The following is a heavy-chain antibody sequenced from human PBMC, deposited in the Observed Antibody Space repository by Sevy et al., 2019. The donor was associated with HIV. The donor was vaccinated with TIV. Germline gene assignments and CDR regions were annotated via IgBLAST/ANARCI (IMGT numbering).Heavy chain of an antibody. Sequence: GESLKISCAASGFTFSSSIINWVRQAPGKGLEWVSSISGTGSTIYYADSVKGRFTISRDNAKNSPYLQMHSLRDEDTAVYYCARSDYGDYVGWFDPWGQGTLVTVSS. CDR1: GFTFSSSI. D-gene: IGHD4-17*01. CDR3: ARSDYGDYVGWFDP. CDR2: ISGTGSTI. V-gene: IGHV3-48*02. J-gene: IGHJ5*02.